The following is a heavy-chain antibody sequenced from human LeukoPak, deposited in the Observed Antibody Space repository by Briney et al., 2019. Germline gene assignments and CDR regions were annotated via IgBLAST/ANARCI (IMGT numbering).Heavy chain of an antibody. CDR2: IKQDGNEK. CDR3: ARDTLGEGEDANYAVYYFDY. V-gene: IGHV3-7*01. J-gene: IGHJ4*02. CDR1: GFRFNTYW. Sequence: GGSLRLSCAASGFRFNTYWMSWVRQAPGKGLEWVANIKQDGNEKYYADSVKGRFTISRDNGKNSLDLQMNSLRADDTAVYYCARDTLGEGEDANYAVYYFDYWGQGTVVTVPS. D-gene: IGHD4/OR15-4a*01.